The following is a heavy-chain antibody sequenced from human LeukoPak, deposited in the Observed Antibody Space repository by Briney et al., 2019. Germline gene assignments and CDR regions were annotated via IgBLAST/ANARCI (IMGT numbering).Heavy chain of an antibody. V-gene: IGHV3-30*04. CDR1: GFTFSKNA. J-gene: IGHJ5*02. D-gene: IGHD4-11*01. Sequence: GGSLRLSCAASGFTFSKNAMHWVRQAPGKGLEWVAVISVDGRDLYHADSVKGRFTISRDNSKNTLYLQMTSLRADDTAVYYCVRPVDYNNYRNNWFDPWGQGTLVTVSS. CDR3: VRPVDYNNYRNNWFDP. CDR2: ISVDGRDL.